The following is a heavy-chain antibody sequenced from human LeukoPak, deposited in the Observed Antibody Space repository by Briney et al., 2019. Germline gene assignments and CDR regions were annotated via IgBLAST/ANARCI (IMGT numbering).Heavy chain of an antibody. Sequence: ASVKVSCKASGYTFTSYGISWVRQAPGQGLEWMGWISAYNGNTNYAQKLQGRVTMTTDTSTSTAYMELRSLRSDDTAVYYCARDSWQQLTKHDAFDIWGQGTMVTASS. J-gene: IGHJ3*02. D-gene: IGHD6-13*01. V-gene: IGHV1-18*01. CDR2: ISAYNGNT. CDR1: GYTFTSYG. CDR3: ARDSWQQLTKHDAFDI.